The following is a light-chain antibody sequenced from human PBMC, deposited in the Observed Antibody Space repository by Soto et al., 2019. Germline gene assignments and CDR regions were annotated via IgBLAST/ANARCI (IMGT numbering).Light chain of an antibody. CDR2: NVS. CDR1: SSDVGGYNY. Sequence: QSALTQPASVSGSPGQSITISCTGTSSDVGGYNYVSWYQQHPGKAPKLMIYNVSTRPSGVSNRFSGSKSGNTASLTISGLQAEDEGHYYCSSFTSTNPVLFGGGTKLTVL. J-gene: IGLJ2*01. CDR3: SSFTSTNPVL. V-gene: IGLV2-14*01.